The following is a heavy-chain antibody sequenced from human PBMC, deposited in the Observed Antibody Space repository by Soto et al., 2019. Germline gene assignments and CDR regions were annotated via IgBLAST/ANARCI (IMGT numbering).Heavy chain of an antibody. CDR1: GFTFSAFW. CDR2: IKQDGSEK. CDR3: ARGGYDAGSMDL. Sequence: GGSLRLSCAVSGFTFSAFWMTWVRQAPGKGLEWVAIIKQDGSEKYYVDSVKGRFAVSRDNAKNSLYLEMSSLRAEDTAVYYCARGGYDAGSMDLWGQGTTVTVSS. D-gene: IGHD3-10*01. J-gene: IGHJ6*02. V-gene: IGHV3-7*04.